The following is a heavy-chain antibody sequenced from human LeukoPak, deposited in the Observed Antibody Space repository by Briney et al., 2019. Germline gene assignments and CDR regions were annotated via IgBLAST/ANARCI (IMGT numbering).Heavy chain of an antibody. CDR1: GGSISSYY. V-gene: IGHV4-59*08. CDR2: IYYSGST. CDR3: ARRADYGDYPYWYFDL. Sequence: SETLSLTCTVSGGSISSYYWSWIRQPPGKGLEWIGYIYYSGSTNYNPSLKSRVTISVDTSKNQFSLKLSSVTAADTAVYYCARRADYGDYPYWYFDLWGRGTLVTVSS. D-gene: IGHD4-17*01. J-gene: IGHJ2*01.